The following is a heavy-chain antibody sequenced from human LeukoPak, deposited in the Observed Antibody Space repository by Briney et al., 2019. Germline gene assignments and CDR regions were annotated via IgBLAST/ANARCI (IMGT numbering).Heavy chain of an antibody. V-gene: IGHV4-59*01. CDR1: GGSLSSYY. Sequence: SETLSLTCTVSGGSLSSYYWSWIRQPPGKGLEWIGYIYYSGSTNYNPSLKSRVTISVDTSKNQFSLKLSSVTAADTAVYYCARGGPTVTYFDYWGQGTLVTVSS. D-gene: IGHD4-17*01. CDR3: ARGGPTVTYFDY. J-gene: IGHJ4*02. CDR2: IYYSGST.